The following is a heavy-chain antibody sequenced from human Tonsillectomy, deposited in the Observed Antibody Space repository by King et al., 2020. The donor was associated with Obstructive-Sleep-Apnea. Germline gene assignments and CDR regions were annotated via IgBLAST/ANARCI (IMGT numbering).Heavy chain of an antibody. J-gene: IGHJ3*02. CDR2: INHSGST. Sequence: VQLQQWGAGLLKPSETLSLTCAVYGGSFSGYYWSWIRQPPGKGLEWIGEINHSGSTNYNPSLKSRVTISVDTSKNQFSLKLTSVTAADTAVYYCASEGPLYCSGGGCYSTSTAFDIWGQGTMVTVSS. V-gene: IGHV4-34*01. CDR3: ASEGPLYCSGGGCYSTSTAFDI. D-gene: IGHD2-15*01. CDR1: GGSFSGYY.